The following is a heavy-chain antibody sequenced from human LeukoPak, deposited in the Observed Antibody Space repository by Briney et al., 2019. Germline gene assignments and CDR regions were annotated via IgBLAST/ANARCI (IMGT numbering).Heavy chain of an antibody. J-gene: IGHJ4*02. Sequence: GGSLRLSCAASGFTFSSYSMNWVRQAPGKGLEWVSSISSSSSYIYYADSVKGRFTISRDNAKNSLYLQMNSLRAEDTAVYYCARERDAGDSLDYWGQGTLVTVSS. V-gene: IGHV3-21*01. D-gene: IGHD1-26*01. CDR3: ARERDAGDSLDY. CDR1: GFTFSSYS. CDR2: ISSSSSYI.